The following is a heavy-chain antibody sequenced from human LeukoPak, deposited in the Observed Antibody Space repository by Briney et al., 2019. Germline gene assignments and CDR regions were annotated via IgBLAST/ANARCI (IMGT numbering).Heavy chain of an antibody. D-gene: IGHD3-22*01. CDR2: IIPILGIA. CDR1: GGTFSSYT. Sequence: SVKVSCKASGGTFSSYTISWVRQAPGQGLEWMGRIIPILGIANYAQKFQGKVTITADKSTSTAYMELSSLRSEDTAVYYCARAPMDYDSSGSYYFDYWGQGTLVTVSS. CDR3: ARAPMDYDSSGSYYFDY. J-gene: IGHJ4*02. V-gene: IGHV1-69*02.